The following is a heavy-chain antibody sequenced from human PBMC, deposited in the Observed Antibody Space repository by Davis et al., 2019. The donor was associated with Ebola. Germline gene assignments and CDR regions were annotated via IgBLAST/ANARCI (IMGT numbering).Heavy chain of an antibody. V-gene: IGHV3-23*01. CDR2: LSGSGGRT. D-gene: IGHD3-16*02. CDR1: GFSFCNFG. Sequence: PGGSLRLSCAASGFSFCNFGMNWVRQAPGKGLEWVSGLSGSGGRTYYTDTVKGRFTISRDNSKNMLFLQMNSLRAEDTAVYYCAQRWGSYRYFRHWGQGTLVTVSS. CDR3: AQRWGSYRYFRH. J-gene: IGHJ4*02.